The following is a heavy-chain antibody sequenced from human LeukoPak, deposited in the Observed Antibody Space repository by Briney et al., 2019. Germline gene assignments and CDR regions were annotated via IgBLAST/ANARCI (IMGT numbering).Heavy chain of an antibody. CDR1: GGSISSYY. D-gene: IGHD3-3*01. V-gene: IGHV4-59*08. CDR2: IYYSGST. Sequence: KPSETLSLTCTVSGGSISSYYWSWIRQPPGKGLEWIGYIYYSGSTNYNPSLKSRVTISVDTSKNQFSLKLSSVTAADTAAYYCARSYYDFWSGSEQSNWFDPWGQGTLVTVSS. CDR3: ARSYYDFWSGSEQSNWFDP. J-gene: IGHJ5*02.